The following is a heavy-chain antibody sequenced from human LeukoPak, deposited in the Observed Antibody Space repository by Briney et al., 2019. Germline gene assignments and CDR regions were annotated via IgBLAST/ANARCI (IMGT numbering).Heavy chain of an antibody. D-gene: IGHD2-15*01. CDR2: IYPDDSDT. Sequence: GESLKISCKGSGYNFANDWIGWVRQMPGKGLEWMGIIYPDDSDTIYSPSFQGQVIISADKSISTAYLQWSSLKASDSAIYYCARQESEITTPANRYFDRWGQGTLVTVSS. J-gene: IGHJ4*02. CDR1: GYNFANDW. CDR3: ARQESEITTPANRYFDR. V-gene: IGHV5-51*01.